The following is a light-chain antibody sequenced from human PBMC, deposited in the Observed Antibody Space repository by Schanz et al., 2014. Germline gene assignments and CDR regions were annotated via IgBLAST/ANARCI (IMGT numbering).Light chain of an antibody. J-gene: IGKJ2*01. Sequence: EFVLTQFPGTLSLSPGERATLSCRASQTVTTTSLAWYQQKPGQPPRLLVYGASSRATGIPDRFSGSGSGTDFTLTISRLEPEDFAVYYCQQYGSSPYTFGQGTKLEIK. CDR2: GAS. CDR3: QQYGSSPYT. CDR1: QTVTTTS. V-gene: IGKV3-20*01.